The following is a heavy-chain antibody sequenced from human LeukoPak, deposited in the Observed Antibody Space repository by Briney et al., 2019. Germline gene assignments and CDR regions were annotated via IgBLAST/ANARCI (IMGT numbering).Heavy chain of an antibody. V-gene: IGHV4-59*12. CDR3: ARVGGYSYGPQYYYYYYYYMDV. CDR2: IYYSGST. CDR1: GGSISSYY. D-gene: IGHD5-18*01. Sequence: PSETLSLTCTVSGGSISSYYWSWIRQPPGKGLEWIGYIYYSGSTNYNPSLKSRVTISVATSKNQFSLKLSSVTAADTAVYYCARVGGYSYGPQYYYYYYYYMDVWGKGTTVTVSS. J-gene: IGHJ6*03.